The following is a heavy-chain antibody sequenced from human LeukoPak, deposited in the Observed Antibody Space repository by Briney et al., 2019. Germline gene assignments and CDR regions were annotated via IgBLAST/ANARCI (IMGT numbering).Heavy chain of an antibody. CDR3: ARSFDSSSYYSY. Sequence: GGSLRLSCAASGFTFSSYDMSWVRQAPGKGLEWVSLITASGTSTYYADSVKGRFTISRDDSKSTLYLQMHSLRTEDTATYYCARSFDSSSYYSYWGQGTLVTVFS. J-gene: IGHJ4*02. CDR2: ITASGTST. CDR1: GFTFSSYD. V-gene: IGHV3-23*01. D-gene: IGHD3-22*01.